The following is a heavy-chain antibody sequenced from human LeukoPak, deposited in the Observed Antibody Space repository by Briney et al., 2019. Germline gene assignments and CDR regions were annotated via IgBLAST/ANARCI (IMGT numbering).Heavy chain of an antibody. D-gene: IGHD3-22*01. CDR3: ARGNYYDSSGYEPLFDY. CDR2: INHSGST. J-gene: IGHJ4*02. CDR1: GGSFSGYY. V-gene: IGHV4-34*01. Sequence: SETLSLTCAVYGGSFSGYYWSWIRQPPGEGLEWIGEINHSGSTNYNPSLKSRVTISVDTSKNQFSLKLSSVTAADTAVYYCARGNYYDSSGYEPLFDYWGQGTLVTVSS.